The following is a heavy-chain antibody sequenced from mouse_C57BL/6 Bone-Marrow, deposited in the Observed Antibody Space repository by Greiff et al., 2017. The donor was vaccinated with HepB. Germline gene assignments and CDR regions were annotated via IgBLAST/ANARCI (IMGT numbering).Heavy chain of an antibody. Sequence: EVQLVESGPGLVKPSQSLSLTCSVTGYSITSGYYWNWIRQFPGNKLEWMGYISYDGSNNYNPSLKNRISITRDTSKNQFFLKLNSVTTEDTATYYCARDDYYGSSHWYFDVWGTGTTVTVSS. J-gene: IGHJ1*03. CDR3: ARDDYYGSSHWYFDV. D-gene: IGHD1-1*01. V-gene: IGHV3-6*01. CDR2: ISYDGSN. CDR1: GYSITSGYY.